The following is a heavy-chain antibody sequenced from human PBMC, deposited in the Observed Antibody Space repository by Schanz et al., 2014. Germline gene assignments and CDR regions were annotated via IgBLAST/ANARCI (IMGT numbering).Heavy chain of an antibody. CDR2: ISTYNGHT. D-gene: IGHD3-10*01. CDR1: GYMFDTYG. V-gene: IGHV1-18*04. Sequence: QVRLVQSGAEAREPGASVKVSCKATGYMFDTYGFAWVRQAPGQGLEWMGWISTYNGHTRYGQKFQDRLPLTPDAATATAHVEWRSLRTDDTAVYYCARAPTRMNMFRGVTYFFDYWGQGTLVTVSS. CDR3: ARAPTRMNMFRGVTYFFDY. J-gene: IGHJ4*02.